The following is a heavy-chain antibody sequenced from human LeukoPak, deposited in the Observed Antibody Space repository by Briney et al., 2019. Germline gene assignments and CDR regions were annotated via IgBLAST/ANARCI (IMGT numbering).Heavy chain of an antibody. CDR1: GYTFTGYY. J-gene: IGHJ4*02. CDR3: AREATIKGYYFDY. V-gene: IGHV1-2*02. D-gene: IGHD5-12*01. Sequence: ASVKVSCKASGYTFTGYYMHWVRQAPGQGLEWMGWINPNSGGTNYAQKFQGRATMTRDTSISTAYMELSRLRSDDTAVYYCAREATIKGYYFDYWGQGTLVTVSS. CDR2: INPNSGGT.